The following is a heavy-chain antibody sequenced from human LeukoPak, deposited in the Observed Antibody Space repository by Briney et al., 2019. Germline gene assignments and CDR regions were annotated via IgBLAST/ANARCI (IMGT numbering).Heavy chain of an antibody. J-gene: IGHJ4*02. D-gene: IGHD6-19*01. CDR1: GGSITNVNYY. V-gene: IGHV4-39*01. Sequence: SETVSLTCTVSGGSITNVNYYWAWIRQPPWKGLEWIGSIYYSGSTYYNPSLKSRVTISVDTSKKQLSLKLSSVTAADTDVYYCARQAPLGDCGSSSCPTWRSWGPGNLVTVSS. CDR2: IYYSGST. CDR3: ARQAPLGDCGSSSCPTWRS.